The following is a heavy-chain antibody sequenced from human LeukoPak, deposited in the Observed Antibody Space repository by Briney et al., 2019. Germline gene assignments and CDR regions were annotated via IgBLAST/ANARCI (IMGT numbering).Heavy chain of an antibody. V-gene: IGHV2-5*08. CDR2: IYWDDDK. D-gene: IGHD6-19*01. J-gene: IGHJ4*02. CDR3: AHESVCSSGFDY. CDR1: GGSISSYYW. Sequence: TLSLTCTVSGGSISSYYWSWIRQPPGKALEWLALIYWDDDKRYSPSLKSRLTITKDTSKNQVVLTMTNMDPVDTATYYCAHESVCSSGFDYWGQGTLVTVSS.